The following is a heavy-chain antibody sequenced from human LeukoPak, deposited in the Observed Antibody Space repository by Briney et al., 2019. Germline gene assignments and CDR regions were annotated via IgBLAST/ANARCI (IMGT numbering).Heavy chain of an antibody. J-gene: IGHJ4*02. Sequence: GGSLRLSCAASGFTVSSNYMSWVRQAPGKGLEWVSVIYSGGSTYYADSVKGRFTISRDNSKNTLYLQMNSLRAEDTAVYYCGGDGGDYGDYSALDYWGQGTLVTVSS. V-gene: IGHV3-53*01. CDR2: IYSGGST. D-gene: IGHD4-17*01. CDR1: GFTVSSNY. CDR3: GGDGGDYGDYSALDY.